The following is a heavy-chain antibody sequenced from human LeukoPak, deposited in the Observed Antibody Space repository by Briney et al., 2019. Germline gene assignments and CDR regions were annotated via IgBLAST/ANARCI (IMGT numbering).Heavy chain of an antibody. CDR1: GGSISSYY. J-gene: IGHJ4*02. CDR2: IYYSGST. V-gene: IGHV4-59*01. CDR3: ARGIYSGYDYGY. Sequence: SETLSLTCTVSGGSISSYYWSWIRQPPGKGLEWIGCIYYSGSTNYNPSLKSRVTISVDTSKNQFSLKLSSVTAADTAVYYCARGIYSGYDYGYWGQGTLVTVSS. D-gene: IGHD5-12*01.